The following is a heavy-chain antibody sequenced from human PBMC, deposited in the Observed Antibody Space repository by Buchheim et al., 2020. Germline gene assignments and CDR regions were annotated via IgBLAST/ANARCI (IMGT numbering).Heavy chain of an antibody. Sequence: QVTLRESGPALVKPTQTLTLTCTFSGFSLSTSGMCVSWIRQPPVKALEWLALIDWDDDKYYSTSLKTRLTISKDTPKHQVVLTMTNMDPLDTATYYCARSQNYYDSSGSYFDYWGQGTL. CDR3: ARSQNYYDSSGSYFDY. V-gene: IGHV2-70*01. CDR1: GFSLSTSGMC. J-gene: IGHJ4*02. D-gene: IGHD3-22*01. CDR2: IDWDDDK.